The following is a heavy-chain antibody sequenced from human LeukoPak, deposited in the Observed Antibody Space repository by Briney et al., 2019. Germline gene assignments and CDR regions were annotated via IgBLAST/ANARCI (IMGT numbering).Heavy chain of an antibody. V-gene: IGHV1-69*04. CDR3: ARGRYYYDSSGYYYEDDDY. Sequence: SVKVSYKASGGTFSSYAISWVRQAPGQGLEWMGRIIPIFGIANYAQKFQGRVTITADKSTSTAYMELSSLRSEDTAVYYCARGRYYYDSSGYYYEDDDYWGQGTLVTVSS. D-gene: IGHD3-22*01. J-gene: IGHJ4*02. CDR2: IIPIFGIA. CDR1: GGTFSSYA.